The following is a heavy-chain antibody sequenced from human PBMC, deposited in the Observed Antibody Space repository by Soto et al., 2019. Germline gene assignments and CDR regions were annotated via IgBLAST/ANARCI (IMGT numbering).Heavy chain of an antibody. CDR2: ITWNSGST. CDR1: GFMFDDFG. V-gene: IGHV3-20*04. D-gene: IGHD6-19*01. J-gene: IGHJ3*02. CDR3: VRDGGVAVAVDAFDI. Sequence: EVQLVESGGGVVRPGGSLRLSCAASGFMFDDFGMSWVRQAPGKGLEWVSGITWNSGSTGYADSVKGRFTISRDNAKNSLYLQMDSLRAEDTAFYYCVRDGGVAVAVDAFDIWGQGTMVTVSS.